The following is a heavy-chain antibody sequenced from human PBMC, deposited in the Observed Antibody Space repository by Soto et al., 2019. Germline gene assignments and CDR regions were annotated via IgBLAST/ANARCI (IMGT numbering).Heavy chain of an antibody. D-gene: IGHD6-13*01. Sequence: RRLSCAASGFTFSNAWMSWVRQAPGKGLEWVGRIKSKTDGGTTDYAAPVKGRFTISRDDSKNTLYLQMNSLKTEDTAVYYCTTDLSSSWFDYWGQGTLVTVSS. CDR2: IKSKTDGGTT. J-gene: IGHJ4*02. CDR3: TTDLSSSWFDY. V-gene: IGHV3-15*01. CDR1: GFTFSNAW.